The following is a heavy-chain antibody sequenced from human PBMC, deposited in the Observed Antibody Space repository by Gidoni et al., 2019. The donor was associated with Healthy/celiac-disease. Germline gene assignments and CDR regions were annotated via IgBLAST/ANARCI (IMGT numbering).Heavy chain of an antibody. D-gene: IGHD4-17*01. CDR1: GFTCRSYS. V-gene: IGHV3-21*01. Sequence: EVRLVESGGGLVKPGGALRLACAASGFTCRSYSMNWVRQAPGKGLEWVSSISSSSSYIYYADSVKGRFTISRDNAKNSLYLQMNSLRAEDTAVYYCARDYDYGAYESGGGDHWGQGTLVTVSS. CDR3: ARDYDYGAYESGGGDH. CDR2: ISSSSSYI. J-gene: IGHJ4*02.